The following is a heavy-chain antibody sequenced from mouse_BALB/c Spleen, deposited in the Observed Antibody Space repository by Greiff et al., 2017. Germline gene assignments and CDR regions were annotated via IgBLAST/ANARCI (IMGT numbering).Heavy chain of an antibody. V-gene: IGHV5-17*02. CDR1: GFTFSSFG. J-gene: IGHJ3*01. CDR3: AREGWLLPFAY. CDR2: ISCGSSTI. Sequence: EVNLVESGGGLVQPGGSRKLSCAASGFTFSSFGMHWVRQAPEKGLEWVAYISCGSSTIYYADTVKGRFTISRDNPKNTLFLQMTSLRSEDTAMYYCAREGWLLPFAYWGQGTLVTVSA. D-gene: IGHD2-3*01.